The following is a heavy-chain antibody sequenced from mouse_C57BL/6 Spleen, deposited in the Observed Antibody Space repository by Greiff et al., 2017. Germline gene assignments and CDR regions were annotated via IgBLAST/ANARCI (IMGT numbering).Heavy chain of an antibody. CDR1: GYTFTSYW. CDR3: ARSSDYGSSPWFAY. V-gene: IGHV1-69*01. D-gene: IGHD1-1*01. CDR2: IDPSDSYT. Sequence: VQLQQSGAELVMPGASVKLSCKASGYTFTSYWLHWVKQRPGQGLEWIGEIDPSDSYTNYNQKFKGKSTLTVDKSSSTAYMQLSSLTSEDSAVYYCARSSDYGSSPWFAYWGQGTLVTVSA. J-gene: IGHJ3*01.